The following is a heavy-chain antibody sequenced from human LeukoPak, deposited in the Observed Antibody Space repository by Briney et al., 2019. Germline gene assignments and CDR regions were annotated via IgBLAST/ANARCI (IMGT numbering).Heavy chain of an antibody. J-gene: IGHJ4*02. CDR1: GFTFSSYA. CDR3: AKSPFGYCSGGSCYS. CDR2: ISGSGGST. D-gene: IGHD2-15*01. V-gene: IGHV3-23*01. Sequence: GGSLRLSCAASGFTFSSYAMSWVRQAPGKGLEWVSAISGSGGSTYYADSVKGRFTISRDNSKNTLYLQMNSLRAEDTAVYYCAKSPFGYCSGGSCYSWGQGTLVTVSS.